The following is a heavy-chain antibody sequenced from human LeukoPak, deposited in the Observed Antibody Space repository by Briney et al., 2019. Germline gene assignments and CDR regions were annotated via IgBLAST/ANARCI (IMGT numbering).Heavy chain of an antibody. J-gene: IGHJ4*02. V-gene: IGHV4-59*01. CDR1: GGSISSYY. CDR2: IYYSGST. CDR3: AATAAAPLSYFDY. D-gene: IGHD6-13*01. Sequence: SETLSLTCTVSGGSISSYYWSWIRQPPGKGLEWIGYIYYSGSTNYNPSLKSRVTISVDTSKNQFSLKLSSVTAADTAVYYCAATAAAPLSYFDYWGQGTLVTVSS.